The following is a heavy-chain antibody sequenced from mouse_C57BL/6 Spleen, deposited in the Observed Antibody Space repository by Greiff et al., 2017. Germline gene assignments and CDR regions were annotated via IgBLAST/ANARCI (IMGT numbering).Heavy chain of an antibody. CDR2: INPNYGTT. D-gene: IGHD1-1*01. J-gene: IGHJ2*01. V-gene: IGHV1-39*01. Sequence: VQLQQSGPELVKPGASVKISCKASGYTFTDYYMNWVKQSNGKSLEWIGVINPNYGTTSYNQKFKGKATLTVDQSSSTAYMQLNSLTSEDSAVYYCARSITTVVAKDYFGYWGQGTTLTVSS. CDR3: ARSITTVVAKDYFGY. CDR1: GYTFTDYY.